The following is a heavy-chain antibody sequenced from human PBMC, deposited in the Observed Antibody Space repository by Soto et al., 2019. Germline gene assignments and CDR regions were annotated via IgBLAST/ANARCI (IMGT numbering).Heavy chain of an antibody. CDR3: TRWLASGDY. CDR1: GYIFTNFY. J-gene: IGHJ4*02. CDR2: INPNGGST. V-gene: IGHV1-46*03. Sequence: QVQLVQPGAEVKKPGASVKFSSKASGYIFTNFYIHWVRQAPGQGLEWIGIINPNGGSTNYAQNFQGRVTMTRDTSTSTVYMDLSSLRSEDTAVYYCTRWLASGDYWGQGTLITVSS. D-gene: IGHD5-12*01.